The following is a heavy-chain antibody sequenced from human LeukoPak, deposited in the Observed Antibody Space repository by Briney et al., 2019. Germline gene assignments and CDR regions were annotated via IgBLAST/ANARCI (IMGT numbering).Heavy chain of an antibody. Sequence: SETLSLTCTVSSGSVSSGNYYWSWIRQPPGKGLEWIGFMSNSGHTDSNASLKSRVTISVDTSKNQFSLKLKSVTAADTAVYYCARVSVAGTGPDYWGQGTLVTVSS. J-gene: IGHJ4*02. CDR1: SGSVSSGNYY. CDR2: MSNSGHT. D-gene: IGHD6-13*01. CDR3: ARVSVAGTGPDY. V-gene: IGHV4-61*01.